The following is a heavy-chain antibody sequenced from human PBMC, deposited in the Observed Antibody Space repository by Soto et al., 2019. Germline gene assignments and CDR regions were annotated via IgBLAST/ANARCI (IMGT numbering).Heavy chain of an antibody. V-gene: IGHV1-69*02. Sequence: QVQLVQSGAEVKKPGSSVKVSCKASGGTFSSYTISWVRQAPGQGLEWMGRIIPILGIANYAQKFQGRVTITADKSTSTAYMELSSLRSEDTAVYYCARHPGGLRFLEWFDYWGQGTLVTVSS. CDR2: IIPILGIA. CDR1: GGTFSSYT. CDR3: ARHPGGLRFLEWFDY. D-gene: IGHD3-3*01. J-gene: IGHJ4*02.